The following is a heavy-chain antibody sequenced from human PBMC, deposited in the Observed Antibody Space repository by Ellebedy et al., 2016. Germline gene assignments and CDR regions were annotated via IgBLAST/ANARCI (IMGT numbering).Heavy chain of an antibody. V-gene: IGHV3-23*01. D-gene: IGHD4-17*01. CDR2: LSGSGVNT. CDR3: AREVTTVTTSGWYFDL. J-gene: IGHJ2*01. Sequence: GGSLRLXXAASGFTFNSQALSWVRQAPGKGLEWVSALSGSGVNTYYADSVKGRFTISRDNAKNSLYLQMNSLRAEDTAVYYCAREVTTVTTSGWYFDLWGRGTLVTVSS. CDR1: GFTFNSQA.